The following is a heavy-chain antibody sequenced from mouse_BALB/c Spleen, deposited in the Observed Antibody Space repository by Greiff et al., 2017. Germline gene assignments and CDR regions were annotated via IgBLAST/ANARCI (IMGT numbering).Heavy chain of an antibody. CDR3: NGAPRAMDY. V-gene: IGHV14-4*02. CDR2: IDPENGDT. Sequence: VQLQQSGAELVRSGASVKLSCTASGFNIKDYYMHWVKQRPEQGLEWIGWIDPENGDTEYAPKFQGKATMTADTSSNTAYLQLSSLTSEDTAVYYCNGAPRAMDYWGQGTSVTVSS. CDR1: GFNIKDYY. D-gene: IGHD3-1*01. J-gene: IGHJ4*01.